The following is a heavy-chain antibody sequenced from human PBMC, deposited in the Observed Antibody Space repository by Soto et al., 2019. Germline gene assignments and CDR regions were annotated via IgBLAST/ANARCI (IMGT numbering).Heavy chain of an antibody. D-gene: IGHD3-22*01. CDR1: GYTFTSYG. CDR2: ISAYNGNT. CDR3: ARAPNPYYYDSSGYPPYEYFQH. J-gene: IGHJ1*01. Sequence: ASVKVSCKASGYTFTSYGTSWVRQAPGQGLEWMGWISAYNGNTNYAQKLQGRVTMTTDTSTSTAYMELRSLRSDDTAVYYCARAPNPYYYDSSGYPPYEYFQHWGQGTLVTVSS. V-gene: IGHV1-18*01.